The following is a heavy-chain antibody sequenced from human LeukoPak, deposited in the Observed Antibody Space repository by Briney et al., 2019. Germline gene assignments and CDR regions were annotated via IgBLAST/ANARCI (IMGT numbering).Heavy chain of an antibody. D-gene: IGHD3-9*01. CDR1: GGTFSSYA. Sequence: GASVKVSCKASGGTFSSYAISWVRQAPGQGLEWMGRIIPILGIANYAQKFQGRVTITADKSTSTAYMELGSLRSDDTAVYYCAREQYDILTGSRGAFDIWGQGTMVTVSS. J-gene: IGHJ3*02. CDR3: AREQYDILTGSRGAFDI. CDR2: IIPILGIA. V-gene: IGHV1-69*04.